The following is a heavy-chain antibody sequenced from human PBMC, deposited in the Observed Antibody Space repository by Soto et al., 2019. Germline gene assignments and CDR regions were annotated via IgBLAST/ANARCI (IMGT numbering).Heavy chain of an antibody. D-gene: IGHD1-26*01. Sequence: PSETLSLTCIVSCGSMSSSNWWNWVRQPPGKGLEWIGETHHSGRTNYNPSLKSRVIISVDESKNHFSLKLSSVTAADTAVYYCARSEATALDYWGQGTLVTVSS. CDR3: ARSEATALDY. CDR1: CGSMSSSNW. CDR2: THHSGRT. V-gene: IGHV4-4*02. J-gene: IGHJ4*02.